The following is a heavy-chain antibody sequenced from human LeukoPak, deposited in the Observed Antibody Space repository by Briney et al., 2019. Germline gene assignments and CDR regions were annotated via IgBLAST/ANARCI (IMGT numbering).Heavy chain of an antibody. D-gene: IGHD3-10*01. V-gene: IGHV3-11*01. J-gene: IGHJ4*02. Sequence: GGSLRLSCAASGFTFSNYGMHWVRQAPGKGLEWVSCIGSSGITIYYADSVKGRFTISRDNAKNSLYLQMNSLRAEDTAVYYCARDASFPGEFDYWGQGTLVTVS. CDR1: GFTFSNYG. CDR3: ARDASFPGEFDY. CDR2: IGSSGITI.